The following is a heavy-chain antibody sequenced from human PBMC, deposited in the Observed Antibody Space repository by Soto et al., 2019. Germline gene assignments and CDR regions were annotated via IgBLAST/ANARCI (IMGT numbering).Heavy chain of an antibody. J-gene: IGHJ4*02. CDR3: ARLIGNSWLDY. CDR1: GDSVSSYSVF. Sequence: QVQLQQSGPGLVKPSQTLSLTCAISGDSVSSYSVFWNWIRQSPSGGLGWLGRAYYRYKWYSEYAIYVQIRITVNADTSKNRGSLQLDSVTPDDTAVYYCARLIGNSWLDYCGQGTLVTGSS. D-gene: IGHD6-13*01. CDR2: AYYRYKWYS. V-gene: IGHV6-1*01.